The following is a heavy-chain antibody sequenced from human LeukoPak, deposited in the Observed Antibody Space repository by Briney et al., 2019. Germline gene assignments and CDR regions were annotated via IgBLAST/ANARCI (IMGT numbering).Heavy chain of an antibody. J-gene: IGHJ5*02. CDR2: MYHSGDT. CDR3: ARSKAHLSTSWYGTWFDP. V-gene: IGHV4-38-2*02. Sequence: SETLFLTCTVSGYSVSSGYYWGWIRQPPGKGLEWIGSMYHSGDTYYNPSLKSRVTISVDTSKNQLSLKLSSVTAADTAVYYCARSKAHLSTSWYGTWFDPWGQGTLVTVSS. D-gene: IGHD2-2*01. CDR1: GYSVSSGYY.